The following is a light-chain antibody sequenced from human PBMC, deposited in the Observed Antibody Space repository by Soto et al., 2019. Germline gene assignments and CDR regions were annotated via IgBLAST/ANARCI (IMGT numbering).Light chain of an antibody. Sequence: QSVLTQPPSASGTPGQRVTISCSGSSSNIGSNYVYWYQQLPGTAPKLLIYRNNQRPSGVPDRFSGSKSGTSASLAISGRRSEDEADYYCAAWDDRLSAVVFGGGTKLTVL. CDR1: SSNIGSNY. CDR2: RNN. V-gene: IGLV1-47*01. J-gene: IGLJ2*01. CDR3: AAWDDRLSAVV.